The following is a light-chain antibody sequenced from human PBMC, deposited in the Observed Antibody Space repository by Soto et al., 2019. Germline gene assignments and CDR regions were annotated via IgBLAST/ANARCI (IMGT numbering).Light chain of an antibody. CDR3: KSYTGDNNYV. CDR2: EVG. Sequence: QSALTQPPSASGSPGQSVTISCTGTKNDIGVYDFVSWYQHHPGKAPRLIIYEVGQRPSGVPHRFSGSKSGNTASLTFSGLHAEEAADHFSKSYTGDNNYVFGSGTQVTVL. V-gene: IGLV2-8*01. J-gene: IGLJ1*01. CDR1: KNDIGVYDF.